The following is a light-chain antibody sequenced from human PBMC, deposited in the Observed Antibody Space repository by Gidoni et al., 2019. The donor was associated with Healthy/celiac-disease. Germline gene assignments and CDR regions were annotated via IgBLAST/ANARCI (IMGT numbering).Light chain of an antibody. CDR2: GAS. Sequence: EIVLPQSPGTLSLSPGERATLSCRASQRVSSSYLAWYQQKPGQAPRLLIYGASSRATGIPDRCSGSGSGTDFTLTISRLEPEDFTGYYGQQYGSSPTFGQGTKLEIK. CDR3: QQYGSSPT. V-gene: IGKV3-20*01. J-gene: IGKJ2*01. CDR1: QRVSSSY.